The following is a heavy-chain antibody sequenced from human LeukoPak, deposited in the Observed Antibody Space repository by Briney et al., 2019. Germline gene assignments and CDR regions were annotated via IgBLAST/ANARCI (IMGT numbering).Heavy chain of an antibody. D-gene: IGHD3-10*01. Sequence: GGSLRLSCAASGFTFSSYAIHRVRQAPGKGLEWVAFISYDGSNKYYAGSVKGRFTISRDNSKNTLYLQLNSLRSEDTAVYYCARSYVLLWIGPDYWGQGALVTVSS. V-gene: IGHV3-30-3*01. CDR3: ARSYVLLWIGPDY. J-gene: IGHJ4*02. CDR2: ISYDGSNK. CDR1: GFTFSSYA.